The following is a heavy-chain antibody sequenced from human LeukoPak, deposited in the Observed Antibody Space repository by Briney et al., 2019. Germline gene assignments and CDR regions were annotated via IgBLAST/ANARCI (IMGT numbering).Heavy chain of an antibody. CDR1: GYTFTTYA. CDR3: ARDPIGSRWPYYFDY. D-gene: IGHD6-13*01. CDR2: INAGNGNT. J-gene: IGHJ4*02. Sequence: ASVKVSCKASGYTFTTYAMHWVRQAPGQRLEWMGWINAGNGNTKYSQKFQARVTITRDTSASTAYMELSSLRSEGTAVYYCARDPIGSRWPYYFDYWGQGTLVTVSS. V-gene: IGHV1-3*01.